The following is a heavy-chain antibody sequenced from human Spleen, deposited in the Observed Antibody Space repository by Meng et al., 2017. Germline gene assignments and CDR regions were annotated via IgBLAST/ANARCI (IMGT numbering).Heavy chain of an antibody. J-gene: IGHJ4*02. V-gene: IGHV4-34*01. CDR2: INHSGST. CDR1: GGSFSDYY. D-gene: IGHD4-11*01. Sequence: QVQLQESGPGMVKPWESLSLTCVVSGGSFSDYYWSWIRQPPGKGLEWIGEINHSGSTNYNPSLESRATISVDTSQNNLFLKLSSVTAADSAVYYCARGPTTMAHDLDYWGQGTLVTVSS. CDR3: ARGPTTMAHDLDY.